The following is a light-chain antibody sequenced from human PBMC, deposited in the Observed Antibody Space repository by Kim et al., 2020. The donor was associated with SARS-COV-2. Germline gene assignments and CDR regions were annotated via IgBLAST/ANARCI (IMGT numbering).Light chain of an antibody. CDR2: GTS. J-gene: IGKJ1*01. CDR3: QQYGNS. Sequence: PSLSTAESATLSSRSSQTVRSTYLAWYQQKPGQAPRLLIYGTSNRATGIPDRFSGSGSGTDFTLTISRLEPEDFAVYYCQQYGNSFGQGTKVDIK. V-gene: IGKV3-20*01. CDR1: QTVRSTY.